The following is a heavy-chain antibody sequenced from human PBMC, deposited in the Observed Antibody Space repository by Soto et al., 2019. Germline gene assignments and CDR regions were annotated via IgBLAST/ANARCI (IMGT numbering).Heavy chain of an antibody. J-gene: IGHJ5*02. CDR1: GFTFSSYS. V-gene: IGHV3-21*01. CDR2: ISSSSSYI. Sequence: EVQLVESGGGLVKPGGSLRLSCAASGFTFSSYSMNWVRQAPGKGLEWVSSISSSSSYIYYADSVKGRFTISRDNAKNSVYLQMTSLRAEDTAVYYCARSRWGIQLWDHGNWFDPWGQGTLVTVSS. D-gene: IGHD5-18*01. CDR3: ARSRWGIQLWDHGNWFDP.